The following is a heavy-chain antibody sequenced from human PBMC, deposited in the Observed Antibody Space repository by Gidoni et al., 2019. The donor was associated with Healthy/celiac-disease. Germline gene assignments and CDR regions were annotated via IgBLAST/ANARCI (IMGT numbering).Heavy chain of an antibody. CDR2: INHSGST. CDR1: GGSFSGYY. CDR3: ARGEWRQRYDFWSGYRLYYGMDV. J-gene: IGHJ6*02. Sequence: QVQLQQWGAGLLKPSETLSLTFAVYGGSFSGYYWSWIRQPPGKGLEWIGEINHSGSTNYNPSLKSRVTISVDTSKNQFSLKLSSVTAADTAVYYWARGEWRQRYDFWSGYRLYYGMDVWGQGTTVTVSS. D-gene: IGHD3-3*01. V-gene: IGHV4-34*01.